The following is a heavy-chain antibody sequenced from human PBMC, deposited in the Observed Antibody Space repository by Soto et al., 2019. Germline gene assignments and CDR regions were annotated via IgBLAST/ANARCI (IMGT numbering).Heavy chain of an antibody. V-gene: IGHV4-34*01. CDR3: SRMRHIAAVVEGEPYFDD. J-gene: IGHJ4*02. CDR1: GVSFSDYY. CDR2: INHRATA. Sequence: QLQIQQWGAGLVKPSETLSLTCAVYGVSFSDYYWSWIRQPPGKGLEWIGEINHRATANYNPSLKSRVSMSVDPAGNQFPLRLSSVTAADTAMDFCSRMRHIAAVVEGEPYFDDWGQGTLVTVSS. D-gene: IGHD2-15*01.